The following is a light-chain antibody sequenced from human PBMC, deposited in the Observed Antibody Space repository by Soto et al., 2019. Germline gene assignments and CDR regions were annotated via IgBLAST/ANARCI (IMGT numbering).Light chain of an antibody. Sequence: QSALTQPPSASGSPGQSVTISCTGTSSDVGGYKYVSWYQQHPGKAPKLMIYEVSKRPSGVPDRFSGSKSGNTASLTVSGLQAEDEADYYFSSYAGSNSLLFGGGTKVTVL. CDR2: EVS. CDR3: SSYAGSNSLL. J-gene: IGLJ2*01. CDR1: SSDVGGYKY. V-gene: IGLV2-8*01.